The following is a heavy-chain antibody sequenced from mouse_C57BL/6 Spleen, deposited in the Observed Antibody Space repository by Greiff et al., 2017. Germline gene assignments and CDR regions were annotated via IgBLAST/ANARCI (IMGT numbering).Heavy chain of an antibody. V-gene: IGHV1-55*01. J-gene: IGHJ4*01. Sequence: VQLQQPGAELVKPGASVKMSCKASGYTFTSYWITWVKQRPGQGLEWIGDIYPGSGSTNYNEKFKSKATLTVDTSSSTAYMQLSSLTSEDSAVYYCARIGYSNYYAMDYWGQGTSVTVSS. CDR3: ARIGYSNYYAMDY. CDR2: IYPGSGST. D-gene: IGHD2-14*01. CDR1: GYTFTSYW.